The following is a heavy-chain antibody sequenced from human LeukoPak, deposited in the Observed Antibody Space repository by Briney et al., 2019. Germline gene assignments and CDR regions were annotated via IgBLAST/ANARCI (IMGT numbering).Heavy chain of an antibody. D-gene: IGHD1-1*01. V-gene: IGHV4-34*01. J-gene: IGHJ5*02. CDR1: GGSFSGYY. CDR3: ARTGRGVSFDP. CDR2: INHSGST. Sequence: PSETLSLTCAVYGGSFSGYYWSWIRQPPGKGLEWIGEINHSGSTNYNPSLKSRVTTSVDTSKNQFSLKLSSVTAADMAVYYCARTGRGVSFDPWGQGTLVTVSS.